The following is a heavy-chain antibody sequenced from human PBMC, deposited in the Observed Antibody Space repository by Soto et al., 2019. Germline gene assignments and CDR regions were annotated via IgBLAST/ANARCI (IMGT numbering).Heavy chain of an antibody. CDR1: GFSLSTSGVG. CDR3: AHSTYYYDSSGYYYDPLFDY. Sequence: QITLKESGPTLVKPTQTLTLTCTFSGFSLSTSGVGVGWIRQPPGKALEWLALIYWDDDKRYSPSLKSRLTIAKDASKNQVVLTMTNMDPVDTATYYCAHSTYYYDSSGYYYDPLFDYWGQGTLVTVSS. D-gene: IGHD3-22*01. J-gene: IGHJ4*02. CDR2: IYWDDDK. V-gene: IGHV2-5*02.